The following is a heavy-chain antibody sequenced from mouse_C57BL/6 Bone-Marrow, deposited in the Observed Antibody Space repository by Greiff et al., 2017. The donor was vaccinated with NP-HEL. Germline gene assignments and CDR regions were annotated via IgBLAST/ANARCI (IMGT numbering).Heavy chain of an antibody. D-gene: IGHD1-1*01. Sequence: EVHLVESGGDLVKPGGSLKLSCAASGFTFSSYGMSWVRQTPDKRLEWVATISSGGSYTYYPDSVKGRFTISRDNAKNTLYLQMSSLKSEDTAMYYCARAPDYYGSSPWYFDVWGTGTTVTVSS. V-gene: IGHV5-6*01. CDR3: ARAPDYYGSSPWYFDV. CDR1: GFTFSSYG. CDR2: ISSGGSYT. J-gene: IGHJ1*03.